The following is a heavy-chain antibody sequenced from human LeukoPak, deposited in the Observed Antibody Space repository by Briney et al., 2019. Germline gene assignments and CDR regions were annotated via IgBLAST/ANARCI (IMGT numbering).Heavy chain of an antibody. CDR3: ARGTMVRGVIITS. V-gene: IGHV4-34*01. CDR2: INHSGST. Sequence: SETLSLTCAVYGGSFSGYYWSWIRQPPGKGLEWIGEINHSGSTNYNPSLKSRVTISVDTSKNQFSLKLSSATAADTAVYYCARGTMVRGVIITSWGQGTLVTVSS. D-gene: IGHD3-10*01. J-gene: IGHJ5*02. CDR1: GGSFSGYY.